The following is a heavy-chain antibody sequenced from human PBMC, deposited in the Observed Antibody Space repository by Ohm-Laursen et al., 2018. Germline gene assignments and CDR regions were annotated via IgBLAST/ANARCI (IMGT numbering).Heavy chain of an antibody. CDR3: AKSTHDFWSGYPPDY. CDR2: ISGSGANT. J-gene: IGHJ4*02. D-gene: IGHD3-3*01. V-gene: IGHV3-23*01. CDR1: GFTFSGNA. Sequence: GSLRLSCTASGFTFSGNAMSWVRQAPGKGLEWVSVISGSGANTYYADSVKGRFTISRDNSKNTLYLQMNSLRAEDTAVYYCAKSTHDFWSGYPPDYWGQGTLVTVSS.